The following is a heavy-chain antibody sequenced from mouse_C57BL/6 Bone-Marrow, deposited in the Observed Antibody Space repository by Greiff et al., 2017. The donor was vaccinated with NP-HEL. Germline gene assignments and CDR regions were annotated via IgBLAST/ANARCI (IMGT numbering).Heavy chain of an antibody. V-gene: IGHV2-2*01. J-gene: IGHJ3*01. Sequence: VQLQESGPGLVQPSQSLSITCTVSGFSLTSYGVHWVRQSPGKGLEWLGVIWSGGSTDYNAAFISRLSISKDNSTSQVFFKMNSLQADDTAIYYCARKEIYYDYDGFAYWGQGTLVTVSA. CDR2: IWSGGST. D-gene: IGHD2-4*01. CDR1: GFSLTSYG. CDR3: ARKEIYYDYDGFAY.